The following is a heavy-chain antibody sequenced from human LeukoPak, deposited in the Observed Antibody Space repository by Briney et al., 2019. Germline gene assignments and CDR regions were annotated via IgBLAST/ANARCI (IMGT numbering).Heavy chain of an antibody. CDR2: IYYSGST. Sequence: SETLSLTCTVSGGSISSSSYYWGWIRQPPGKGLEWIGSIYYSGSTYCNPSLKSRVTISVDTSKNQFSLKLSSVTAADTAVYYCARDQMATVNAFDIWGQGTMVTVSS. J-gene: IGHJ3*02. V-gene: IGHV4-39*07. CDR3: ARDQMATVNAFDI. CDR1: GGSISSSSYY. D-gene: IGHD5-24*01.